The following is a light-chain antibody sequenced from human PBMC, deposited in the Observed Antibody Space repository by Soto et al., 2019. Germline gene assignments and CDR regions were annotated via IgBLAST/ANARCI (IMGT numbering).Light chain of an antibody. CDR1: QSISSY. V-gene: IGKV1-39*01. CDR2: AAS. J-gene: IGKJ5*01. CDR3: QQSYCTLIT. Sequence: DIQMTQSPSSLSASVGDRVTITCRASQSISSYLNWYQQKTGKAPKLLIYAASSLQSGVPSRFSGSGSGKDFTITISRRQPEYVTYYYGQQSYCTLITFGQGTRLEIK.